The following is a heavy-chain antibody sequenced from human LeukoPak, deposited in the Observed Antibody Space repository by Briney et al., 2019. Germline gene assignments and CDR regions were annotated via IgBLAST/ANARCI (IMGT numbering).Heavy chain of an antibody. D-gene: IGHD3-22*01. J-gene: IGHJ4*02. CDR3: AKGPPLEHYYYDSSGYYS. V-gene: IGHV3-23*01. Sequence: GGSLRLSCAASGFIFTSYAMSWVRQAPGKGLEWVSAISGSGGSTYYADSVKGRFTISRDNSKNTLYLQMNSLRAEDTAVYYCAKGPPLEHYYYDSSGYYSWGQGTLVTVSS. CDR1: GFIFTSYA. CDR2: ISGSGGST.